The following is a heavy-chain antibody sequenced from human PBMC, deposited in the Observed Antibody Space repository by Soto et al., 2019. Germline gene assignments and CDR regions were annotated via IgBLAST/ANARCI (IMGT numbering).Heavy chain of an antibody. CDR2: IYYSGST. CDR3: AREGGTTGTTYYFDY. D-gene: IGHD1-1*01. V-gene: IGHV4-59*01. Sequence: SETLSLTCTVSGGSISSYYWSWIRQPPGKGLEWIGYIYYSGSTNYNPSLKSRVTISVDTSKNQFSLKLSSVTAADTAVYYCAREGGTTGTTYYFDYWGQGTLVTVSS. CDR1: GGSISSYY. J-gene: IGHJ4*02.